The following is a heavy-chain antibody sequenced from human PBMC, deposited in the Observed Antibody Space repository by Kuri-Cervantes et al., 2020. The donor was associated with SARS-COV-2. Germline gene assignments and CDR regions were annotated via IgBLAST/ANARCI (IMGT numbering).Heavy chain of an antibody. CDR3: ARHDATTVTTFQGPKNRWPQNWFDP. CDR1: GYSFTSYW. D-gene: IGHD4-17*01. CDR2: IDPSDSYT. Sequence: GGSLRLSCKGSGYSFTSYWISWVRQMPGKGLEWMGRIDPSDSYTNYSPSFQGHVTISADKSISTAYLQCSSLKASDTAMYYCARHDATTVTTFQGPKNRWPQNWFDPWGQGTLVTVSS. J-gene: IGHJ5*02. V-gene: IGHV5-10-1*01.